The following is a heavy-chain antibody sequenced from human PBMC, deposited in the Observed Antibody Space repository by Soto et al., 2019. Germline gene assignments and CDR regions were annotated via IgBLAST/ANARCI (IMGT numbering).Heavy chain of an antibody. CDR3: ARGYCSGGSCWYYYGMAV. CDR2: INPHSGGT. J-gene: IGHJ6*02. CDR1: GHTFTGYY. V-gene: IGHV1-2*02. D-gene: IGHD2-15*01. Sequence: GASVKVSCKASGHTFTGYYMHWVREASGQGLEWIGWINPHSGGTNYAQKFQRRVTMTRDESTSTAYMELSSLRSEDTAVYYCARGYCSGGSCWYYYGMAVWGQGTTVTVSS.